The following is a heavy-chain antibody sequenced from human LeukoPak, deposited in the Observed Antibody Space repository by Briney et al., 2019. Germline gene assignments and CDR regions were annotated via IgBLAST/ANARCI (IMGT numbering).Heavy chain of an antibody. D-gene: IGHD1-26*01. CDR2: INPNSGDT. J-gene: IGHJ5*02. CDR1: GYTFTGYY. CDR3: ARDTTRDNWFDP. V-gene: IGHV1-2*02. Sequence: GASVKVSCKASGYTFTGYYMHWVRQAPGQGLEWMGWINPNSGDTNYAEKFQGRVTMTRDTSISTAYMELSGLRSDDTAVYYCARDTTRDNWFDPWGQGTLVTVSS.